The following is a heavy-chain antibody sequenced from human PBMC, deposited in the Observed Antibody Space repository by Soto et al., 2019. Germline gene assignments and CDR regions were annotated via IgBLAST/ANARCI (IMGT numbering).Heavy chain of an antibody. Sequence: PSETLSLTCSVSGAALNSGNYCWSWIRQVPGKGLEWIGHIYVTGAVDYNPSLRDRITISQDTSERQFSLNLRLVTAADTAVYYCAGLRIATNNYKWFDPWGQGTLVTAPQ. J-gene: IGHJ5*02. D-gene: IGHD2-21*01. CDR3: AGLRIATNNYKWFDP. CDR1: GAALNSGNYC. CDR2: IYVTGAV. V-gene: IGHV4-31*03.